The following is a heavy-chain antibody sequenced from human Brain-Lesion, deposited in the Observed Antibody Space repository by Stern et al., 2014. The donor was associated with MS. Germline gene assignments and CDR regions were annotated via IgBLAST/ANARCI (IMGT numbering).Heavy chain of an antibody. Sequence: QVQLVESGGGVVQPGRPLRLSCVASGFTFGSCAMHWVRQAPGKGLEWVASVSYDGSNKYYADSVKGRFTISRDNSQNTLYMQMSSLRPEDTAVYYCAKDRQYLTYFFDHWGQGSLVTVSS. D-gene: IGHD2/OR15-2a*01. CDR1: GFTFGSCA. V-gene: IGHV3-30*18. CDR2: VSYDGSNK. CDR3: AKDRQYLTYFFDH. J-gene: IGHJ5*02.